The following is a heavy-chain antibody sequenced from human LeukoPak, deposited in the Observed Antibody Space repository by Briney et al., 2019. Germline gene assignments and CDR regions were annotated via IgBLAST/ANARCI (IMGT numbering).Heavy chain of an antibody. J-gene: IGHJ6*03. CDR1: GASISSGKW. CDR2: IYHNGNT. V-gene: IGHV4-4*02. D-gene: IGHD2-8*01. Sequence: SETLSLTCAVSGASISSGKWWSWVRQSPGKGLEWIGEIYHNGNTNYNPSLKSRASISVDKSRNQFSLKVNSLTAADTAVYYCATNGYYCMDVWGKGTTVTVSS. CDR3: ATNGYYCMDV.